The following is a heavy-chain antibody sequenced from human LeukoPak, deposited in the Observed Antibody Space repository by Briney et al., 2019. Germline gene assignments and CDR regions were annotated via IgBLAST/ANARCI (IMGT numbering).Heavy chain of an antibody. J-gene: IGHJ4*02. Sequence: GGSLRLSCAASGFTVSSNYMSWVRQAPGKGLEWVSVIYSGGSTYYADSVKGRFTISRDNSKNTLYLQMNSLRAEDTAVYYCARVLRPTRITMVRGVIGPLGYWGQGTLVTVSS. CDR3: ARVLRPTRITMVRGVIGPLGY. V-gene: IGHV3-53*01. CDR1: GFTVSSNY. D-gene: IGHD3-10*01. CDR2: IYSGGST.